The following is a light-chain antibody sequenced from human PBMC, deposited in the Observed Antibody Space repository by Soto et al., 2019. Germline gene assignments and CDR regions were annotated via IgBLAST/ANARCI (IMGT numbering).Light chain of an antibody. CDR2: AAS. J-gene: IGKJ1*01. CDR1: QGINTF. CDR3: QQYNNWPRT. V-gene: IGKV1-9*01. Sequence: IQLTQSPSSLSASVGDRVTITCRASQGINTFLAWYQQKAGKAPKLLIYAASTLQSGVPSRFSGSGSGTDFTLTISSLQSDDFAVYYCQQYNNWPRTVGQGTKVESK.